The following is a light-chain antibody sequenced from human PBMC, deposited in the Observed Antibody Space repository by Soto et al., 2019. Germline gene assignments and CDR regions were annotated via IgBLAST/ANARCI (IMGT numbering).Light chain of an antibody. J-gene: IGLJ2*01. Sequence: SYELTQPPSVSVSPGQTASITCSGDKLENKYACWYQQKPGQSPVLVIYQDSKRPSGIPERFSGSSSGNTATLTISGPQAMDEADYYCQAWDSSTVVFGGGTQLTVL. V-gene: IGLV3-1*01. CDR3: QAWDSSTVV. CDR1: KLENKY. CDR2: QDS.